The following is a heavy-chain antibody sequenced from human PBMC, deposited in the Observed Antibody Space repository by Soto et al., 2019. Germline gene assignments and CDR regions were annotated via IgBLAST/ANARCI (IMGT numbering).Heavy chain of an antibody. CDR2: IYPGDSDT. Sequence: PGESLKSSCKGSGYRFSMYLIGWVRQIPWKGLEWMGIIYPGDSDTRYSRSFEGQVTISADKSISTAYLQWSSLKASDTAMYFCETIEVPWHAFDVWAQGTVVTVSS. J-gene: IGHJ3*01. D-gene: IGHD2-2*01. CDR1: GYRFSMYL. CDR3: ETIEVPWHAFDV. V-gene: IGHV5-51*01.